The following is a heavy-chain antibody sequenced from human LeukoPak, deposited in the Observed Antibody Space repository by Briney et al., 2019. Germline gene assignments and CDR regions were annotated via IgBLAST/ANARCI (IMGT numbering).Heavy chain of an antibody. Sequence: PGGSLRLSCAASGFTFSSYAMNWVRQAPGKGLEWVSAISGSGAGTYFADSVKGRFTISRDNSKNTLYLQMNSLRAEDTAVYYCAKDVLGTAVAGLDYWGQGTLVTVSS. CDR3: AKDVLGTAVAGLDY. CDR1: GFTFSSYA. J-gene: IGHJ4*02. CDR2: ISGSGAGT. D-gene: IGHD6-19*01. V-gene: IGHV3-23*01.